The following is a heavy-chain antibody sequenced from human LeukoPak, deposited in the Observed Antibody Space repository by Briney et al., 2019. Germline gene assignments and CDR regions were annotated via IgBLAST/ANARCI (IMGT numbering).Heavy chain of an antibody. CDR2: ISAYNGNT. V-gene: IGHV1-18*01. Sequence: ASVKVSCKASRYTFTSYGISWVRQAPGQGLEWMGWISAYNGNTNYAPKLQGRLTMTTDTSTSTAYMELRSLRSDDTAVYYCARDRSYYDSSGYYDAFDIWGQGTMVTVSS. CDR3: ARDRSYYDSSGYYDAFDI. D-gene: IGHD3-22*01. CDR1: RYTFTSYG. J-gene: IGHJ3*02.